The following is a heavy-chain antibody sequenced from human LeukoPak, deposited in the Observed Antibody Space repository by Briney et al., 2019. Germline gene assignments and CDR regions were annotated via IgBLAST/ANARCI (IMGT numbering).Heavy chain of an antibody. V-gene: IGHV3-21*01. CDR3: ARGKVGDEWELLFDQ. Sequence: GESLRLSCAASGFTFSTYSVNWVRQAPGKGLEWVSSITRNSYIYYADSVKGRFTISRDNAKNSLYLQMNSLRAEDTAVYYCARGKVGDEWELLFDQWGQGTLVTVSS. J-gene: IGHJ4*02. CDR2: ITRNSYI. D-gene: IGHD1-26*01. CDR1: GFTFSTYS.